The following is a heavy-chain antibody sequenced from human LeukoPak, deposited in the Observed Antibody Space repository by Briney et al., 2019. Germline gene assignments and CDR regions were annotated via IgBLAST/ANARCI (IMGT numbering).Heavy chain of an antibody. CDR3: ARCSAIQLWFYY. Sequence: SETLSLTCAVYGGSFSGYYWSWIRQPPGKGLKGIGEINHSGSTNYNPSLKSRVTISVDTSKNQFSLKLSSVTAADTAVYYCARCSAIQLWFYYWGQGTLVTVSS. V-gene: IGHV4-34*01. J-gene: IGHJ4*02. CDR2: INHSGST. CDR1: GGSFSGYY. D-gene: IGHD5-18*01.